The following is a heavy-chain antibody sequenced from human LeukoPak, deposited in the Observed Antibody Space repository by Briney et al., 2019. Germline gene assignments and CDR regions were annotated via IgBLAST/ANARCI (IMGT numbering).Heavy chain of an antibody. Sequence: ASVKVSCKASGYTFTDYYVHWVRQAPGQGLEWMGWINPNSGGTNYAQKFQGRVTMNRDPSVSTAYMELSGLTSDDTAVYYCARSGVVVAATVNGDWFDPWGQGTLVTVSS. CDR1: GYTFTDYY. V-gene: IGHV1-2*02. D-gene: IGHD2-15*01. CDR3: ARSGVVVAATVNGDWFDP. J-gene: IGHJ5*02. CDR2: INPNSGGT.